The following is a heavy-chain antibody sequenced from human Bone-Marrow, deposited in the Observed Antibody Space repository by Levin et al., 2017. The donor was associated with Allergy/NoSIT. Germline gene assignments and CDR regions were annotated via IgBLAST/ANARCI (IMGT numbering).Heavy chain of an antibody. D-gene: IGHD3-16*01. CDR2: INPSGGST. V-gene: IGHV1-46*01. CDR1: GYTFTSYY. J-gene: IGHJ2*01. Sequence: PGESLKISCKASGYTFTSYYMHWVRQAPGQGLEWMGIINPSGGSTSYAQKFQGRVTMTRDTSTSTVYMELSSLRSEDTAVYYCARGEVQGGGGRKYWYFDLWGRGTLVTVSS. CDR3: ARGEVQGGGGRKYWYFDL.